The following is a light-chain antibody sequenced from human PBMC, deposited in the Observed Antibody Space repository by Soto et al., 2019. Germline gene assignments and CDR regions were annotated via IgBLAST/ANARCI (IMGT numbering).Light chain of an antibody. Sequence: IQMTQSPSTLSGSVGDRVTITCRASQTISSWLAWYQQKPGKAPKLLIYKATNLQSGVPSRFSGSGSGTEFSLTISSLQPEDFATYYCQQSYSTPPTFGQGTKVDIK. CDR3: QQSYSTPPT. J-gene: IGKJ1*01. V-gene: IGKV1-5*03. CDR2: KAT. CDR1: QTISSW.